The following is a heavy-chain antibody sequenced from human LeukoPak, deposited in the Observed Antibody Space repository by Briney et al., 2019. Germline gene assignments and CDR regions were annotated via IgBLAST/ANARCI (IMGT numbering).Heavy chain of an antibody. CDR3: ARGGGLDV. V-gene: IGHV3-7*03. Sequence: GGSLRLSCAASGFTFSSYWMNGARQAPGKGLEWVASINHNGNVNYYVDSVKGRFTISRDNARNSLYLQMSNLRAEDTAVYFCARGGGLDVWGQGATVTVSS. J-gene: IGHJ6*02. CDR2: INHNGNVN. D-gene: IGHD3-16*01. CDR1: GFTFSSYW.